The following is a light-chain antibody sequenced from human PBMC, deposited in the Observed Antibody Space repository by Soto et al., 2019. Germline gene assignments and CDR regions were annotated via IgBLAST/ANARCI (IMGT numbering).Light chain of an antibody. CDR3: QRYNNWPLT. CDR2: DSS. V-gene: IGKV3-15*01. J-gene: IGKJ4*01. Sequence: EIVLTQSPAALSVSPGERVTLSCRASQGIVDTLAWYQQKPGQTPRLLIYDSSTRAIGIPIRFSGSRSGTEFILTINGLQFEEFAVYYCQRYNNWPLTFGGGTKVEIK. CDR1: QGIVDT.